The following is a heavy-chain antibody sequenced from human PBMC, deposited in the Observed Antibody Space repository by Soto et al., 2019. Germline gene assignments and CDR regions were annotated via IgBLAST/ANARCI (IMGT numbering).Heavy chain of an antibody. CDR1: VYTFTSYG. D-gene: IGHD3-22*01. V-gene: IGHV1-18*04. J-gene: IGHJ3*02. Sequence: ASMTLSCKASVYTFTSYGISGVRAAPGQGLEWRGWISAFNGNTNYAQKLQGRVTMTRDTSTSTAYMELRSLRSDDTAVYYCARDPGTYYYDSSGYGGAFDIWCQGTMVTVSS. CDR3: ARDPGTYYYDSSGYGGAFDI. CDR2: ISAFNGNT.